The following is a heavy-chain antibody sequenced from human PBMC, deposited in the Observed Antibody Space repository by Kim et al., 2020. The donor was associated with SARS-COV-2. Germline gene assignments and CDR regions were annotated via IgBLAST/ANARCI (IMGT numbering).Heavy chain of an antibody. V-gene: IGHV5-10-1*01. Sequence: GESLKISCKGSGYSFTSYWISWVRQMPGKGLEWMGRIDPSDSYTNYSPSFQGHVTISADKSISTAYLQWSSLKASDTAMYYCARHWTLPIAPLPDNWFDPWGQGTLVTVSS. CDR3: ARHWTLPIAPLPDNWFDP. J-gene: IGHJ5*02. D-gene: IGHD2-15*01. CDR2: IDPSDSYT. CDR1: GYSFTSYW.